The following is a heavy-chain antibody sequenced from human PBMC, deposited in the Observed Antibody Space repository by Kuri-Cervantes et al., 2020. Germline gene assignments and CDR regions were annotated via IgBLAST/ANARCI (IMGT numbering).Heavy chain of an antibody. CDR3: ARECIVGAAADY. J-gene: IGHJ4*02. Sequence: GGSLRLSCAASGFTFDDYTMHWVRQAPGKGLEWVSLISWDGGSTYHADSVKGRFTISRDNSKNTLYLQMNSLRAEDTAVYYCARECIVGAAADYWGQGTLVTVSS. D-gene: IGHD1-26*01. V-gene: IGHV3-43*01. CDR1: GFTFDDYT. CDR2: ISWDGGST.